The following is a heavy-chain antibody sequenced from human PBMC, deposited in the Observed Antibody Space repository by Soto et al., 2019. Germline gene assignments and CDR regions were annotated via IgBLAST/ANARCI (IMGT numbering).Heavy chain of an antibody. CDR3: AKDTFSIITSDAFDI. Sequence: GGSLRLSCAASGLIFANYAMSWVRQAPGKGLEWVSHISGGGGSTYYADSVKGRFTISRDNAKNSLYLQMNSLRAEDTALYYCAKDTFSIITSDAFDIWGQGTMVTVSS. D-gene: IGHD3-10*01. V-gene: IGHV3-23*01. J-gene: IGHJ3*02. CDR1: GLIFANYA. CDR2: ISGGGGST.